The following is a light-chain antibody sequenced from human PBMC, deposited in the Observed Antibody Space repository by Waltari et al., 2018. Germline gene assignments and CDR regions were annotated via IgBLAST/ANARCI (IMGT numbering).Light chain of an antibody. CDR2: RAS. Sequence: DIQMTKSPSSLHASIGDRVTITCRASQGIGNWLAWYQQKPGKAPNLLIYRASNLEMGVPSRFSGSGSGTEFALTISNLQPEDLATYYCQQHDTSPFTFGPGTRLDL. CDR3: QQHDTSPFT. V-gene: IGKV1-5*01. CDR1: QGIGNW. J-gene: IGKJ3*01.